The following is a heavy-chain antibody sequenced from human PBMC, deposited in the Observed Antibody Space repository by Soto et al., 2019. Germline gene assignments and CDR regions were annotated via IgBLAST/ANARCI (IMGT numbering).Heavy chain of an antibody. CDR2: ISGSGGST. D-gene: IGHD2-2*01. V-gene: IGHV3-23*01. CDR3: AKDLRDFVVVPAARGIDY. CDR1: GFTFSSYA. J-gene: IGHJ4*02. Sequence: EVQLLESGGGLVQPGGSLRLSCAASGFTFSSYAMSWVRQAPGKGLEWVSAISGSGGSTYYADSVKGRFTISRDNSKNTLYLQMNSLRAEDTAVYYFAKDLRDFVVVPAARGIDYWGQGTLVTVSS.